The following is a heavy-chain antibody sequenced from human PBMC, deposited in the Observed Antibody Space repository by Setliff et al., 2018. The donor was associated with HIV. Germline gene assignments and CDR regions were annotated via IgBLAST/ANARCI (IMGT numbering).Heavy chain of an antibody. D-gene: IGHD2-15*01. CDR1: GYTFSSYY. J-gene: IGHJ4*02. V-gene: IGHV1-46*01. CDR3: ARVPAGVAYSDY. CDR2: INPSGGST. Sequence: AAVKVSCKASGYTFSSYYIHWVRQAPGQGLEWMGMINPSGGSTSYAQKFQARVTMTRDTTTNTVYMELSSLRSEDTGVYYCARVPAGVAYSDYWGQGTLVTVSS.